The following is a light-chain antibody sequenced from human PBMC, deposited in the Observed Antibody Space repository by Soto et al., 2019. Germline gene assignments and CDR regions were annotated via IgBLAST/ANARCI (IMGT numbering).Light chain of an antibody. CDR1: SSNIGNNY. CDR3: GTWDSSLSTVI. CDR2: DNN. J-gene: IGLJ2*01. Sequence: QSVFTQPPSVSAAPGQKVIISCSGSSSNIGNNYVSWYQRLPGTATKLLIYDNNKRPSGIPDRFSGSKSGTSATLGITGLQTGDEAEYYCGTWDSSLSTVIFGGGTKLTVL. V-gene: IGLV1-51*01.